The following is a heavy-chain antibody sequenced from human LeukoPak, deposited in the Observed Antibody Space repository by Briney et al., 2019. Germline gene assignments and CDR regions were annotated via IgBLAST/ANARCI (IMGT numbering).Heavy chain of an antibody. J-gene: IGHJ3*02. V-gene: IGHV4-39*02. CDR2: IYYSGST. Sequence: SETLSLTCTVSGGSISSSSYYWGWIRQPPGKGLEWIGSIYYSGSTYYNPSLKSRVTISVDTSKNQFSLKLSSVTAAGTAVYYRAREAWLGPDDAFDIWGQGTMVTVSS. D-gene: IGHD6-19*01. CDR3: AREAWLGPDDAFDI. CDR1: GGSISSSSYY.